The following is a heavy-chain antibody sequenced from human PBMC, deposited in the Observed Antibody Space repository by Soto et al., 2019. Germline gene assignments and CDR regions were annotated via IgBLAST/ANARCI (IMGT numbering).Heavy chain of an antibody. CDR1: GGSISSYY. V-gene: IGHV4-59*01. CDR2: IYYSGST. Sequence: QVQLQESGPGLVKPSETLSLTCTVSGGSISSYYWSWIRQPPGKGLEWIGYIYYSGSTNYNPSLKSRVTISVDTSKNQSSLKLSSVTAADTAVYYCARGAKVVAPLPDYWGQGTLVTVSS. CDR3: ARGAKVVAPLPDY. D-gene: IGHD2-15*01. J-gene: IGHJ4*02.